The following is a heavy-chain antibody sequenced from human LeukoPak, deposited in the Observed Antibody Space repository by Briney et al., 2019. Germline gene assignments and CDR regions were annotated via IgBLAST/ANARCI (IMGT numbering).Heavy chain of an antibody. CDR2: IYYSGSI. Sequence: SETLSLTCTVSGGSINSYYWSWIRQPPGKGLEWIGYIYYSGSINYNPSLKSRVTISVDTSRNQLSLKLSSVTAADTAVYYCARGSGSYYSWGQGTLVTVSS. CDR3: ARGSGSYYS. V-gene: IGHV4-59*12. D-gene: IGHD3-10*01. J-gene: IGHJ5*02. CDR1: GGSINSYY.